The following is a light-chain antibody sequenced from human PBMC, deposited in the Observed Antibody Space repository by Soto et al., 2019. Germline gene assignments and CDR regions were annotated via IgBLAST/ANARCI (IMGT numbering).Light chain of an antibody. V-gene: IGKV1-5*01. CDR2: DAS. CDR1: QSISSR. CDR3: QQYNSYSVT. Sequence: DIQLTQSPSTRSASVVDRVTITCRASQSISSRLAWYQQKPGKAPKFLVYDASNLESGVPSRFSGSGSGTEFTLTISSLQPDDFATYYCQQYNSYSVTFGQGTKVDIK. J-gene: IGKJ1*01.